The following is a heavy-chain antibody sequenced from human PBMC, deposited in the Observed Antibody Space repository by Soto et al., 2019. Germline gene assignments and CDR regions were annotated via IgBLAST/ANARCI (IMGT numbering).Heavy chain of an antibody. V-gene: IGHV4-59*12. J-gene: IGHJ4*02. Sequence: SETLSLTCTVSGGSISSYYWSWIRQPPGKGLEWIGYIYYSGSTNYNPSLKSRVTISVDTSKNQFSLKLSSVTAADTAVYYCARDRESSHWGQGTLVTVS. CDR3: ARDRESSH. CDR1: GGSISSYY. CDR2: IYYSGST.